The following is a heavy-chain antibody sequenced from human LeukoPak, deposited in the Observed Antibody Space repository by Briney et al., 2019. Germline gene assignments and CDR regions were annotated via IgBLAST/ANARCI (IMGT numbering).Heavy chain of an antibody. CDR2: INPNSGGT. CDR3: ARITIFGVVIDY. J-gene: IGHJ4*02. V-gene: IGHV1-2*02. D-gene: IGHD3-3*01. Sequence: ASVKGSCKASGYTFNGYYMHWVRQAPGQGVEWMGWINPNSGGTNYAQKFQGRVTMTRDTSISTAYMELSRLRSDDTAVYYCARITIFGVVIDYWGQGTLVTVSS. CDR1: GYTFNGYY.